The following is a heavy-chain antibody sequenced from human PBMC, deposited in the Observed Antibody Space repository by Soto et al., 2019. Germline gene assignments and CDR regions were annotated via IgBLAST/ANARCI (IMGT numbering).Heavy chain of an antibody. CDR1: GFTFSSYS. CDR2: ISSSSSTI. J-gene: IGHJ5*02. V-gene: IGHV3-48*01. Sequence: GGSLRLSCAASGFTFSSYSMNWVRQAPGKGLEWVSYISSSSSTIYYADSVKGRFTISRDNAKNSLYLQMNSLRAGDTAVYYCARASDYDILTGYHTAYNWFDPWGQGTLVTSPQ. D-gene: IGHD3-9*01. CDR3: ARASDYDILTGYHTAYNWFDP.